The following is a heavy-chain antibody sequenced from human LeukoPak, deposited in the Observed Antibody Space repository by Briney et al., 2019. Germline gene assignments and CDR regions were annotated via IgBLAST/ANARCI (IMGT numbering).Heavy chain of an antibody. V-gene: IGHV1-2*02. Sequence: ASVTVSRTPSVSRFTACFMQWVGQAPGQGLEWVEWINCYSGGTEYSRNNRGRVTMTRDTSNSTAYMELTRLTSDDTAVYYCVGSNWAAGAAVDSWGQGTQVTVSS. CDR3: VGSNWAAGAAVDS. CDR1: VSRFTACF. D-gene: IGHD6-13*01. CDR2: INCYSGGT. J-gene: IGHJ4*02.